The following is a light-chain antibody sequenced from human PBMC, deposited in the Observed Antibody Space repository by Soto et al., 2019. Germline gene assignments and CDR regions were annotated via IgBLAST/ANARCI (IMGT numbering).Light chain of an antibody. CDR2: QVS. J-gene: IGKJ2*01. V-gene: IGKV2-24*01. CDR1: QSLVHSDGRTY. CDR3: MQATQYRPYT. Sequence: DIVLTQTPLSSPVTLGQPASISCRSSQSLVHSDGRTYLSWFHQRPGQPPRLLIHQVSNRLSGVPDRFRGSGAGTDFTLKISRVEAEDVGIYFSMQATQYRPYTLSQGTKME.